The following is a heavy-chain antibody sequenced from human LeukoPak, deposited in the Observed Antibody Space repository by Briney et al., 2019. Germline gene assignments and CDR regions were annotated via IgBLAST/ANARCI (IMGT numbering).Heavy chain of an antibody. D-gene: IGHD6-19*01. CDR3: ARDPGIAVAGAHDAFDI. J-gene: IGHJ3*02. CDR1: GFTFSSYS. CDR2: ISSSSSYI. Sequence: GGSLRLSCAAPGFTFSSYSMNWVRQAPGKGLEWVSSISSSSSYIYYADSVKGRFTISRDNAKNSLYLQMNSLRAEDTAVYYCARDPGIAVAGAHDAFDIWGQGTMVTVSS. V-gene: IGHV3-21*01.